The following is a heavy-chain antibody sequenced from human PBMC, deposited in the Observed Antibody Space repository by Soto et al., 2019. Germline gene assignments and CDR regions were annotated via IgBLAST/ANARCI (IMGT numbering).Heavy chain of an antibody. Sequence: QEQLVQSGPEVKKPGASVKVSCESSGYTFIGFSLHWVRQAPGQGLEWMGWINPKNGDTYYAQKFQGRVTMTSDTSINTVYMELNSLKSDDTAAYYCSKGRWTVGHCSGGSCYDGMDVWGQGTTVTVSS. CDR1: GYTFIGFS. J-gene: IGHJ6*02. CDR2: INPKNGDT. V-gene: IGHV1-2*02. CDR3: SKGRWTVGHCSGGSCYDGMDV. D-gene: IGHD2-15*01.